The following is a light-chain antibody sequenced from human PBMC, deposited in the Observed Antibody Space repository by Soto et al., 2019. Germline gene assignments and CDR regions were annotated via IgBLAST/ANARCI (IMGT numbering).Light chain of an antibody. CDR3: QQYDNSAPLS. CDR2: DGS. CDR1: QSVRSSY. Sequence: EIVLTQSPATLSLSPGDRDTLSCGASQSVRSSYVAWYQQKAGLAPRLLIYDGSSRASGIPDRFSGSGSGTDFTLTIGRLEPEDFAVYYCQQYDNSAPLSFGGGTKVEMK. V-gene: IGKV3D-20*01. J-gene: IGKJ4*01.